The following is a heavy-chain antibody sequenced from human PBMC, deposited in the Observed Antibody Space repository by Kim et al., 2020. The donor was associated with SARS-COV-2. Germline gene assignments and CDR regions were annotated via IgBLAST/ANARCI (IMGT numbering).Heavy chain of an antibody. D-gene: IGHD3-22*01. J-gene: IGHJ4*02. Sequence: NPSLKSRVTISVDTSKNQFSLKLSSVTAADTAVYYCAVTMIVVAPYYFDYWGQGTLVTVSS. CDR3: AVTMIVVAPYYFDY. V-gene: IGHV4-34*01.